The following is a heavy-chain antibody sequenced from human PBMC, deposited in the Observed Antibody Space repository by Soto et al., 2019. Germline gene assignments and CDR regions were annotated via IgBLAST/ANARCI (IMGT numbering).Heavy chain of an antibody. D-gene: IGHD1-1*01. V-gene: IGHV2-5*02. J-gene: IGHJ4*02. CDR2: IYWDDDK. CDR1: GFSLTTDAVG. CDR3: AHVYWVAAGIRYYFDY. Sequence: QITLKESGPTLVKPTQTLTLTCTFSGFSLTTDAVGVGWIRQPPGKALEWLALIYWDDDKRYSPGQKSRLTITKDASRNQVDLTLTNMDPADTATYYCAHVYWVAAGIRYYFDYWGQGTLVTVS.